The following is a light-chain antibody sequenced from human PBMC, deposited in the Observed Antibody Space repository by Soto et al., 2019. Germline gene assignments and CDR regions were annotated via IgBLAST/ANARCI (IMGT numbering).Light chain of an antibody. CDR2: EVS. J-gene: IGLJ1*01. Sequence: QSALTQAASVSGSPGQSITISCTVTSSDVGGYNYVSWYQQHSGKAPKLMIYEVSNRPSGVSNRFSGCKSGNTASLPITGLQDADEADYYCSQYTSRCTVVFGPGTKVTVL. CDR3: SQYTSRCTVV. CDR1: SSDVGGYNY. V-gene: IGLV2-14*01.